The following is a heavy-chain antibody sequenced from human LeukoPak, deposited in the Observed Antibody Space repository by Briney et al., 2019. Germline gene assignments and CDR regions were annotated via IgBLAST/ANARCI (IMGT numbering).Heavy chain of an antibody. CDR1: GFTFSSYD. J-gene: IGHJ4*02. D-gene: IGHD4-17*01. CDR3: ARGGVYGDYALDY. CDR2: ISYDGSNK. V-gene: IGHV3-30-3*01. Sequence: GGSLRLSCAASGFTFSSYDMHWVRQALGKGLEWVAVISYDGSNKYYADSVKGRFTISRDNSKNTLYLQMNSLRAEDTAVYYCARGGVYGDYALDYWGQGTLVTVSS.